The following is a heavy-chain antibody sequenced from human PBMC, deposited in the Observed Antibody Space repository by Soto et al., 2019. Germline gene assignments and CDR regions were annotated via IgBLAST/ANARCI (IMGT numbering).Heavy chain of an antibody. V-gene: IGHV1-3*01. D-gene: IGHD6-19*01. CDR3: ARTGTRASSGWYFGY. CDR2: INAGNGNT. Sequence: ASVKVSCKASGYTFTSYAMHWVRQAPGQRLEWMGWINAGNGNTKYSQKFQGRVTITRDTSASTAYMELRSLRSDDTAVYYCARTGTRASSGWYFGYWGQGTLVTVSS. CDR1: GYTFTSYA. J-gene: IGHJ4*02.